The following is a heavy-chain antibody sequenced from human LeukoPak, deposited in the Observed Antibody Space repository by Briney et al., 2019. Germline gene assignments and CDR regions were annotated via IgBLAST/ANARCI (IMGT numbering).Heavy chain of an antibody. J-gene: IGHJ5*02. V-gene: IGHV4-30-4*08. CDR1: GGSISSGDYY. CDR3: ARVLVGATTPWFDP. D-gene: IGHD1-26*01. Sequence: SQTLSLTCTVSGGSISSGDYYWSWIRQPPGKGLEWIGYIYYSGSTYYNPSLKSRVTISVDTSKDQFSLKLSSVTAADTAVYYCARVLVGATTPWFDPWGQGTLVTVSS. CDR2: IYYSGST.